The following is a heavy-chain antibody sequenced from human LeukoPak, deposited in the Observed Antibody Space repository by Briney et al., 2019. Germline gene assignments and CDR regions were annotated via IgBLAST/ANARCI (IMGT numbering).Heavy chain of an antibody. CDR3: ARAHSSSWYEDLAY. Sequence: ASVKVSCKASGYTFTSYGISWVRQAPGQGLEWMGWISAYNGNTNYAQKLQGRVTMTTDTSTSTAYMELSRLRSDDTAVYYCARAHSSSWYEDLAYWGQGTLVTVS. CDR1: GYTFTSYG. V-gene: IGHV1-18*01. CDR2: ISAYNGNT. D-gene: IGHD6-13*01. J-gene: IGHJ4*02.